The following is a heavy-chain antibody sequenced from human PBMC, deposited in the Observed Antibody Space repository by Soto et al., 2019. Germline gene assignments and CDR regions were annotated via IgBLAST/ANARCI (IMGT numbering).Heavy chain of an antibody. Sequence: QVQLQESGPGLVKPSQTLSLTCTVSGGSISSGGYYWSWIRQHPGNGLEWIGYIYYSGSNYYNPSLKSRVTISVDTSKNQFSLKLSSVTAADTAVYSCARESGSYYGSGSDFDYWGQGTLVTVSS. V-gene: IGHV4-31*03. CDR1: GGSISSGGYY. CDR3: ARESGSYYGSGSDFDY. J-gene: IGHJ4*02. D-gene: IGHD3-10*01. CDR2: IYYSGSN.